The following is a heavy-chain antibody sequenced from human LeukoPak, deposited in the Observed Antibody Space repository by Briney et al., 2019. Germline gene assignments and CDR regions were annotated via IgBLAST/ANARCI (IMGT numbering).Heavy chain of an antibody. J-gene: IGHJ3*02. CDR2: IYSSGST. CDR3: ARSFDTHAFDI. CDR1: GGSINNYY. V-gene: IGHV4-4*07. Sequence: SETLSLTCTVSGGSINNYYWSWVRQPAGKGLEWIGRIYSSGSTNYNPSLKSRVAMSIGTSRNHFSLKLTSVTAADTAIYYCARSFDTHAFDIWGQGTVVTVSS.